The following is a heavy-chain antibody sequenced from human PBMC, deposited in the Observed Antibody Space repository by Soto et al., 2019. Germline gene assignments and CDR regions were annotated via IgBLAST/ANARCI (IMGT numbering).Heavy chain of an antibody. CDR1: GFSFSDYA. CDR3: SSGKQDHGVADVCFDH. D-gene: IGHD4-17*01. Sequence: EEQLVESGGGLVQPGGSLRLSCAASGFSFSDYAIYWVRQVPGKGLESMSGISASGGSTYYADSVKDRFTISRDNSKNKLKLQLNRRRAKDKDVYNCSSGKQDHGVADVCFDHWGQGTLVSVSS. V-gene: IGHV3-23*04. CDR2: ISASGGST. J-gene: IGHJ5*02.